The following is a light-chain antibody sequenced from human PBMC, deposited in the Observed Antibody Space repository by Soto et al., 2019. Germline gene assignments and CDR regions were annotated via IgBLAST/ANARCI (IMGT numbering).Light chain of an antibody. V-gene: IGKV1-9*01. CDR3: QQLFMYPPT. CDR2: GAS. CDR1: QGIINY. Sequence: IQLNPSPSSLSASVGDRVTITCRASQGIINYLAWYQQKPGKAPKLLIYGASTLQSGVPSRFGGSGSGTDFTLTVSSLQPEDFATYDCQQLFMYPPTFGPGTKGDIK. J-gene: IGKJ3*01.